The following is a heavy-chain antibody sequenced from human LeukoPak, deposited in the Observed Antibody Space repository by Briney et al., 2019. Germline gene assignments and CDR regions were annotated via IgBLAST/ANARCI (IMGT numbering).Heavy chain of an antibody. V-gene: IGHV1-69*13. CDR2: IIPIFGTA. CDR3: AREPDFTDHTYYFDY. CDR1: GGTFTSYA. Sequence: SVKVSCKASGGTFTSYAISWVRQAPGQGLEWMGGIIPIFGTANYAQKFQGRVTITADESTSTAYMELSSLRSEDTAVYYCAREPDFTDHTYYFDYWGQGTLVTVSS. J-gene: IGHJ4*02. D-gene: IGHD3-3*01.